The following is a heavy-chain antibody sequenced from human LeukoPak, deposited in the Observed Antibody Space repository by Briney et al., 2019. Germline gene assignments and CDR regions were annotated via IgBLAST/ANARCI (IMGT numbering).Heavy chain of an antibody. J-gene: IGHJ4*02. D-gene: IGHD5-18*01. CDR1: GGTFSSYA. V-gene: IGHV1-69*13. CDR2: NIPIFGTA. Sequence: SVKVSCKASGGTFSSYAISWVRQAPGQGLEWMGGNIPIFGTANYAQKFQGRVTITADESTSTAYMELSSLRSEDTAVYYCARQRGGYSHASPEYYFDYWGQGTLVTVSS. CDR3: ARQRGGYSHASPEYYFDY.